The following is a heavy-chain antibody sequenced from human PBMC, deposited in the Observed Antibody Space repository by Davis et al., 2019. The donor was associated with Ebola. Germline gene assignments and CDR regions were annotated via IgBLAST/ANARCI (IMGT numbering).Heavy chain of an antibody. D-gene: IGHD3-3*01. J-gene: IGHJ5*02. CDR2: FYYSGST. Sequence: SETLSLTCTVSGDSISSYYWSWIRQPPGKGLEWIGCFYYSGSTNYSPSFKSRVTMAVETSKNQFSLTLRSVTAADTAVYYCARWSGEHWFAPWGQGTLVTVSS. CDR3: ARWSGEHWFAP. CDR1: GDSISSYY. V-gene: IGHV4-59*08.